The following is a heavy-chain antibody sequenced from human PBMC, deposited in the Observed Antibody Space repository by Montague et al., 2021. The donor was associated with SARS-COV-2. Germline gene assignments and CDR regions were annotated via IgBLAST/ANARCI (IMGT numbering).Heavy chain of an antibody. CDR1: GGSISSSSYY. V-gene: IGHV4-39*01. Sequence: SETLSLTCTVSGGSISSSSYYWGWIRQPPGKGLEWIGSIYYSGGTYYNPSLKSRVTISVDTSKNQFSLKLNSVTAADTAVYYCASYRGGYSYDLSFDYWGQGTLVTVSS. D-gene: IGHD5-18*01. J-gene: IGHJ4*02. CDR2: IYYSGGT. CDR3: ASYRGGYSYDLSFDY.